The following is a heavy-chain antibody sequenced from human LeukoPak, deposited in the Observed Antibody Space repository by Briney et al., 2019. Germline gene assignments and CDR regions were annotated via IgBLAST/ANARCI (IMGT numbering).Heavy chain of an antibody. J-gene: IGHJ3*02. CDR1: GGTFSSYA. Sequence: SVKVSCKASGGTFSSYAISWVRQAPGQGLEWMGGITPIFGTANYAQKFQGRVTITADESTSTAYMELSSLRSEDTAVYYCATQDEERPVTSYDAFDIWGQGTMVTVSS. D-gene: IGHD1-1*01. V-gene: IGHV1-69*01. CDR3: ATQDEERPVTSYDAFDI. CDR2: ITPIFGTA.